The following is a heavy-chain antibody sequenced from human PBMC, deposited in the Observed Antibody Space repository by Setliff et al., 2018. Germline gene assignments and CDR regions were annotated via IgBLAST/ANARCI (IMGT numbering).Heavy chain of an antibody. CDR3: ARGGMAAAGRKGVFEY. J-gene: IGHJ4*02. CDR1: GYSFTGYY. Sequence: ASVKVSCKTSGYSFTGYYMHWVRQAPGQGLEWMGIIHTGGGSASYARKFQGRVTMTSDTSMRTVYMEVNSVRSDDTAIYYCARGGMAAAGRKGVFEYWGQGTQVTV. V-gene: IGHV1-46*01. D-gene: IGHD6-13*01. CDR2: IHTGGGSA.